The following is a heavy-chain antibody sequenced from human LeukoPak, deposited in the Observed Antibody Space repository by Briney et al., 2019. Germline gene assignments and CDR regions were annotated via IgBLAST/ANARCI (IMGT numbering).Heavy chain of an antibody. CDR2: INPKRGGT. CDR1: GYTFTGYY. J-gene: IGHJ4*02. V-gene: IGHV1-2*02. CDR3: ARVGLVSSIWYYDY. Sequence: ASVKDSCKASGYTFTGYYMHWVRQAPGQGLEWMGWINPKRGGTNYQQKLQGRVTMTMDTSISTDYMKLSRLRSDDTAVYYCARVGLVSSIWYYDYWGQGTLATVSS. D-gene: IGHD2-21*01.